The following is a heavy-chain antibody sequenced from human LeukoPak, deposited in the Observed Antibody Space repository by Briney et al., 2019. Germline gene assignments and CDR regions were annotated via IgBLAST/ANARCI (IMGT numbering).Heavy chain of an antibody. D-gene: IGHD3-9*01. CDR3: ARDRETYYDILTGYYTLGDAFDI. CDR1: GFTFRSYS. Sequence: GGSLRLSCAASGFTFRSYSMNWVRQAPGKGLEWVSSISSSSSYIYYADSVKGRFTISRDNAKNSLYLQMNSLRAEDTAVYYCARDRETYYDILTGYYTLGDAFDIWGQGTMVTVSS. V-gene: IGHV3-21*01. CDR2: ISSSSSYI. J-gene: IGHJ3*02.